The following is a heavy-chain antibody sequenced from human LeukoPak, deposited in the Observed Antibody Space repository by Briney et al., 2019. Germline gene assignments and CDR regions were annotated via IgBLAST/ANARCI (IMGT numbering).Heavy chain of an antibody. Sequence: GGSLRLSCAASGFTFSSYSMNWFRQAPGKGLEWVSSISSSSSYIYYADSVKGRFTISRDNAKNSLYLQMNSLRAEDTAVYYCARGSGSSGYSDYWGQGTLVTVSS. V-gene: IGHV3-21*01. CDR3: ARGSGSSGYSDY. J-gene: IGHJ4*02. D-gene: IGHD3-22*01. CDR1: GFTFSSYS. CDR2: ISSSSSYI.